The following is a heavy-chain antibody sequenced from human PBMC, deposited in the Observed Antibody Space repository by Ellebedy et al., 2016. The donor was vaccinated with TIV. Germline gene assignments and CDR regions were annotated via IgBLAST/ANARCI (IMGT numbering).Heavy chain of an antibody. J-gene: IGHJ4*02. CDR2: VYYSGSP. V-gene: IGHV4-39*07. CDR3: VRWVGHFDF. D-gene: IGHD1-26*01. Sequence: MPSETLSLTCSVSGGSVSSTRYYWAWIRQPPGKGLEYIGSVYYSGSPYYNPSFKSRVTLSADTSKNQFSLKLSSVTAADTAVYYCVRWVGHFDFWGQGTLVSVSS. CDR1: GGSVSSTRYY.